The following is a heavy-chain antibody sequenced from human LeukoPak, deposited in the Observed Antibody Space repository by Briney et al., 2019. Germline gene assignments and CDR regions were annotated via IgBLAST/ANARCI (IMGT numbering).Heavy chain of an antibody. CDR2: ISYDGSDK. CDR1: GFTFSSYT. V-gene: IGHV3-30*04. CDR3: ARVRFGGDYVDY. Sequence: PGRSLRLSCAASGFTFSSYTIHWVRQAPGKGLEWVAVISYDGSDKYYADSVKGRFTISRDNSKNTLYLQMNSLRAEDTAVYYCARVRFGGDYVDYWGQGTLVTVSS. D-gene: IGHD3-16*01. J-gene: IGHJ4*02.